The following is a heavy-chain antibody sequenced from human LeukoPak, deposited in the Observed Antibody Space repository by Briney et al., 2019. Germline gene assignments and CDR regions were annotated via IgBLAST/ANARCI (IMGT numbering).Heavy chain of an antibody. J-gene: IGHJ3*02. CDR3: ASGYSYGIDAFDI. V-gene: IGHV1-3*01. D-gene: IGHD5-18*01. CDR2: INAGNGNT. CDR1: GYTFTSYA. Sequence: ASVKVSCKASGYTFTSYAMHWVRQAPGQRLEWMGWINAGNGNTKYSQKFQGRVTITADKSTSTAYMELSSLRSEDTAVYYCASGYSYGIDAFDIWGQGTMVTVSS.